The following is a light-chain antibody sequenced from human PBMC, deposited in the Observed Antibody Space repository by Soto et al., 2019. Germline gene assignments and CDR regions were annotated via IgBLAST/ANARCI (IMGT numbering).Light chain of an antibody. J-gene: IGKJ5*01. CDR1: QSVARK. V-gene: IGKV3-15*01. Sequence: EIVMTQSPATLSVSPGESATLSCSASQSVARKLAWYQQKPGQAPRLLIHEASIRATGIPARFSGSGSGTDFTLTISRLEPEDFEVYYWQYNGSALIFGPGTRVDIK. CDR2: EAS. CDR3: QYNGSALI.